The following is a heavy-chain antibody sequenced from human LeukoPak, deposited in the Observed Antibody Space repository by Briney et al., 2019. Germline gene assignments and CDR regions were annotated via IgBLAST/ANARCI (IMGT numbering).Heavy chain of an antibody. CDR3: ARVICTNGVCFNWFDP. D-gene: IGHD2-8*01. J-gene: IGHJ5*02. Sequence: SETLSLTCAVYGGSFSGYYWSWIRQPPGKGLEWIGEINHSGSTNYNPSLKSRVTISVDTSKNQFSLKLNSVTAADTAVYYCARVICTNGVCFNWFDPWGQGTLVTVSS. CDR1: GGSFSGYY. CDR2: INHSGST. V-gene: IGHV4-34*01.